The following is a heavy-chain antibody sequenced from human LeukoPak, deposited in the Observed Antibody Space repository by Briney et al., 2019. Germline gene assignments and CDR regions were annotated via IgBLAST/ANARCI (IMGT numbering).Heavy chain of an antibody. D-gene: IGHD5-18*01. Sequence: SETLSLTCTVSGGSLSSYYWSWIRQPPGKGLEWIGYIYYSGSTNYNPSLKSRVTISVDTSKNQFSLKRSSVTAADTAVYYCARTGGYSYGSIDYWGQGTLVTVSS. CDR1: GGSLSSYY. CDR3: ARTGGYSYGSIDY. J-gene: IGHJ4*02. V-gene: IGHV4-59*08. CDR2: IYYSGST.